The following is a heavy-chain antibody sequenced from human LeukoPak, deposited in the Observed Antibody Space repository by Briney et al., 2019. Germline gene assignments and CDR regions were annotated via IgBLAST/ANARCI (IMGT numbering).Heavy chain of an antibody. CDR2: IYSGGST. J-gene: IGHJ4*02. V-gene: IGHV3-66*02. D-gene: IGHD3-3*01. CDR3: ARDLRLKWFFDY. CDR1: GFTVTNTY. Sequence: GGSLRLSCAASGFTVTNTYMSWVRQAPGKGLEWVSTIYSGGSTYYEDSVKGRFTVSRDTSKNTLYLQMNRLRPEDTAMYYCARDLRLKWFFDYWGQGTLVTFSS.